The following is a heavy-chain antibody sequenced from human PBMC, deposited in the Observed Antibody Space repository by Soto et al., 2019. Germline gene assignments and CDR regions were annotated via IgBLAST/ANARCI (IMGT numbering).Heavy chain of an antibody. D-gene: IGHD5-18*01. CDR3: ARDSALAQLWSKVYGMDV. CDR1: GFTFSSYW. V-gene: IGHV3-74*01. Sequence: GGSLRLSCAASGFTFSSYWMHWVRQAPGKGLVWVSRINSDGSSTSYADSVKGRFTISRDNAKNTLYLQMNSLRAEDTAVYYCARDSALAQLWSKVYGMDVWGQGTTVTLSS. J-gene: IGHJ6*02. CDR2: INSDGSST.